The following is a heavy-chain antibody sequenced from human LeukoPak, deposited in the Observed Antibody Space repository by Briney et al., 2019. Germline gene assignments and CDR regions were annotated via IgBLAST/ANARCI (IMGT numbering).Heavy chain of an antibody. V-gene: IGHV3-48*03. CDR2: ISGSGSTT. J-gene: IGHJ6*02. D-gene: IGHD2-2*01. Sequence: GGSLRLSCAVSGFTFSTCEMNWVRQAPGKGLEWISYISGSGSTTYYADSVKGRFTISRDNAKNSLYLQMNSLRAEDTAVYYCARDFAVAHYYYGMDVWGQGTTVTVSS. CDR1: GFTFSTCE. CDR3: ARDFAVAHYYYGMDV.